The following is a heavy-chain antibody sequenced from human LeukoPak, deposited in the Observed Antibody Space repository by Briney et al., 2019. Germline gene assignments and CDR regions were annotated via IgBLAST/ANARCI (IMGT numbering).Heavy chain of an antibody. CDR1: GFSFSTYA. V-gene: IGHV3-23*01. D-gene: IGHD3-16*02. Sequence: GGSLRLSCAASGFSFSTYAMSWVRQAPGKGLEWVSGVNGNGGSTSYADSVKGRFTIFRDNSKNTVYLQMNSLRVEDTAVYYCAKSLYGGCDYWGQGTVVTISS. CDR2: VNGNGGST. J-gene: IGHJ4*02. CDR3: AKSLYGGCDY.